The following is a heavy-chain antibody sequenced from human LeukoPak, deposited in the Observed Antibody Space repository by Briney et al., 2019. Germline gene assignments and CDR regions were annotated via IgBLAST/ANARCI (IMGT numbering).Heavy chain of an antibody. CDR2: ISAYNGNT. V-gene: IGHV1-18*01. D-gene: IGHD3-22*01. Sequence: ASVKVSCKASGYTFTSYGISWVRQAPGQGLEWMGWISAYNGNTNYAQKLQGRVTMTTDTSTSTAYMELRGLRSDDTAVYYCARDHREKYYYDSSGYFDYWGQGTLVTVSS. J-gene: IGHJ4*02. CDR3: ARDHREKYYYDSSGYFDY. CDR1: GYTFTSYG.